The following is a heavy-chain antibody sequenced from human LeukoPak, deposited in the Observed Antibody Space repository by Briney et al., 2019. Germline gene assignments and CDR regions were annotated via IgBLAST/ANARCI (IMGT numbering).Heavy chain of an antibody. CDR2: ITSSSTV. J-gene: IGHJ4*02. D-gene: IGHD2-15*01. CDR3: ARDYCSGPKCYFIDY. Sequence: GGALRLSCAASGFTFSNYSMNWVRQAPGKGLEWVSYITSSSTVYYAGSVKGRFTISRDNAKNSLFLQMNSLRAEDTAVYYCARDYCSGPKCYFIDYWGQGALVTVSS. V-gene: IGHV3-48*04. CDR1: GFTFSNYS.